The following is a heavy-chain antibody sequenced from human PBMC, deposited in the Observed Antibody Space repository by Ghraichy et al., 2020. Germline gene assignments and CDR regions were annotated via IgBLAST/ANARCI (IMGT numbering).Heavy chain of an antibody. CDR1: GFTFSGYS. V-gene: IGHV3-48*02. J-gene: IGHJ6*02. D-gene: IGHD4-23*01. CDR2: ISSSSRNI. Sequence: LTCVGSGFTFSGYSMNWVRQSPGKGLEWVSHISSSSRNIFYADSVKGRFTISRDNAKNSLSLQMNSLRDEDTAVYYCARASAVVRFYYYAGMDVWGQGTTVTVSS. CDR3: ARASAVVRFYYYAGMDV.